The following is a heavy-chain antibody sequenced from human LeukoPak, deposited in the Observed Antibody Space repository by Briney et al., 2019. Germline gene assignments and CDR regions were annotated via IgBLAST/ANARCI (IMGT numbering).Heavy chain of an antibody. CDR2: ISGNGGST. D-gene: IGHD6-19*01. CDR3: VNQISGWVY. CDR1: GFTFYTFV. Sequence: GGFLRLSCSASGFTFYTFVMHWVRQAPGKGLEYVSGISGNGGSTYNADFVKGRFTISRDNSKNTLFLQMTSLRAEDTAVYYCVNQISGWVYWGQGTLVTVSS. V-gene: IGHV3-64D*06. J-gene: IGHJ4*02.